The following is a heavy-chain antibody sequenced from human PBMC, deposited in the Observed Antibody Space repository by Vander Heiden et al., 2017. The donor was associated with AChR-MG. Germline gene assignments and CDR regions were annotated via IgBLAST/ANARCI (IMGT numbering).Heavy chain of an antibody. CDR2: ISSSGSTI. Sequence: EVQLVESGGGLVQPGGSLRLSCAASGFTFSSYEMNWVRQAPGKGLEWVSYISSSGSTIYYADSVKGRFTISRDNAKNSLYLQMNSLRAEDTAVYYCARVMSMQQWLGYMDVWGKGTTVTVSS. CDR3: ARVMSMQQWLGYMDV. D-gene: IGHD6-19*01. V-gene: IGHV3-48*03. CDR1: GFTFSSYE. J-gene: IGHJ6*03.